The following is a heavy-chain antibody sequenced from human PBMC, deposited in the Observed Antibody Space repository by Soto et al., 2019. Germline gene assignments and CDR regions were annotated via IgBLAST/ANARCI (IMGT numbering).Heavy chain of an antibody. CDR1: GFSFGSYA. D-gene: IGHD3-22*01. V-gene: IGHV3-23*01. J-gene: IGHJ5*02. CDR2: ISGSGGST. Sequence: GXSLRLACAASGFSFGSYALSWFRQVPVNGLQWVSAISGSGGSTYYADSVKGRFTISRDNSKNTLYLQMNSLRAEDTAVYYCAKGGITMIVVVITIHPFDPWGQGTLVTVSS. CDR3: AKGGITMIVVVITIHPFDP.